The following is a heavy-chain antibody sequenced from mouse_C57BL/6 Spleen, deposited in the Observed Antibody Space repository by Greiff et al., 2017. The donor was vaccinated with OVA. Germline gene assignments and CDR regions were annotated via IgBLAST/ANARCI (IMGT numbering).Heavy chain of an antibody. Sequence: DVHLVESGGGLVKPGGSLKLSCAASGFTFSDYGMHWVRQAPEKGLEWVAYISSGSSTIYYADTVKGRFTISRDNAKNTLFLQMTSLRSEDTAMYYCATEDYYAMDYWGQGTSVTVSS. V-gene: IGHV5-17*01. J-gene: IGHJ4*01. CDR3: ATEDYYAMDY. CDR1: GFTFSDYG. CDR2: ISSGSSTI.